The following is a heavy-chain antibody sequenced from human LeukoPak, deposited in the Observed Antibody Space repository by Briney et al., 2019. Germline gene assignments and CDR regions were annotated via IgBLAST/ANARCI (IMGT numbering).Heavy chain of an antibody. CDR2: IYYSGST. J-gene: IGHJ5*02. CDR3: ARDPGASKVNPGGSWFDP. D-gene: IGHD1-26*01. Sequence: TTSQTLSLTCTVSGGSISSYYWSWIRQPPGKGLEWIGYIYYSGSTNYNPSLKSRVTISVDTSKNQFSLKLSSVTAADTAVYYCARDPGASKVNPGGSWFDPWGQGTLVTVSS. V-gene: IGHV4-59*01. CDR1: GGSISSYY.